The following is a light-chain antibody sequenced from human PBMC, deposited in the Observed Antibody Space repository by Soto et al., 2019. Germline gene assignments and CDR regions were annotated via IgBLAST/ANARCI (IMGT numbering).Light chain of an antibody. CDR3: QSYDISLHNYV. V-gene: IGLV2-14*02. Sequence: QSVLTQPASVSGSPGQSITISCTGTSSDVGSYNLVSWYQQHPGKAPKLMIYEGSKRPSGVSNRFSGSKSGTSASLAITRLQAEDEADYYCQSYDISLHNYVFGTGTKVTVL. CDR1: SSDVGSYNL. CDR2: EGS. J-gene: IGLJ1*01.